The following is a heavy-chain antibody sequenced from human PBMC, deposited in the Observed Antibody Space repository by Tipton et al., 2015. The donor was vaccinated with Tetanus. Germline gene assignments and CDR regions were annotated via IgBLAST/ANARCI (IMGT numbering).Heavy chain of an antibody. J-gene: IGHJ6*02. CDR1: GFTFSDHG. Sequence: SLRLSCAASGFTFSDHGMSWVRQAPGKGLEWVSSISGSGVQTNYADSVKGRFTISRDNAKNSLYLLMDSLRAEDTAVYYCARDQIVEQATRDHDYGVDVWGQGTTVTVSS. CDR3: ARDQIVEQATRDHDYGVDV. V-gene: IGHV3-11*06. CDR2: ISGSGVQT. D-gene: IGHD3-22*01.